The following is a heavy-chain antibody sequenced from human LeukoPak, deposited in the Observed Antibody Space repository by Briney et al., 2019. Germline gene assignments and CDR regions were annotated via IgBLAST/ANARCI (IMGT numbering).Heavy chain of an antibody. D-gene: IGHD6-19*01. J-gene: IGHJ4*02. CDR3: ARGQKQWLGYRFDY. Sequence: SETLSLTCAVYGGSFSGYYWSWIRQPPGKGLEWIGEINHSGSTNYNPSLKSRVTISVDTSKNQFSLKLSSVTAADTAVYYCARGQKQWLGYRFDYWGQGTLVTVSS. CDR2: INHSGST. CDR1: GGSFSGYY. V-gene: IGHV4-34*01.